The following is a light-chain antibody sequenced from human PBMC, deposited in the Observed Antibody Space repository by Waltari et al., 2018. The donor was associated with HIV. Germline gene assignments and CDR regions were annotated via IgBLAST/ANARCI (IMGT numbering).Light chain of an antibody. CDR2: DNT. CDR1: TGPVTTGHY. V-gene: IGLV7-46*01. Sequence: QAVVTQEPSLTVSPGGTVTLTCETSTGPVTTGHYPYWLQQRPGQAPMTLIFDNTKKPSWTPARFSGSLLGGKAALTLSGAQPDDEAEYYCFLSYNGARVFGGGTRVTVL. CDR3: FLSYNGARV. J-gene: IGLJ3*02.